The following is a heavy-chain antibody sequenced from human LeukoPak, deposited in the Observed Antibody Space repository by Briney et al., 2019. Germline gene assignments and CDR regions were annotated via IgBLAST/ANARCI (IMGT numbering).Heavy chain of an antibody. CDR2: INPNSGGT. J-gene: IGHJ4*02. CDR3: ARDGYCSGGSCHSFEY. Sequence: ASVKVSCKASGGTFSSYAISWVRQAPGQGLEWMGWINPNSGGTNYAQKFQGRVTMTRDTSTSTVYMELSSLRSEDTAVYFCARDGYCSGGSCHSFEYWGQGTLVTVSS. CDR1: GGTFSSYA. D-gene: IGHD2-15*01. V-gene: IGHV1-2*02.